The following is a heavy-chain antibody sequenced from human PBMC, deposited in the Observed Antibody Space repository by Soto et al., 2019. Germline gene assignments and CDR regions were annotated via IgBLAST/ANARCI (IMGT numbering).Heavy chain of an antibody. CDR1: GGSISSYY. CDR2: IYYSGST. Sequence: QVQLQESAPGLVKPSETLSLTCTASGGSISSYYWRWIQQPPGKGQEWIGYIYYSGSTNYNPSLKSRVTISVDTSKNPFTRRLSAGTAADTAVYYCARRYGDCFDYWGQGTLVTVSS. J-gene: IGHJ4*02. V-gene: IGHV4-59*08. D-gene: IGHD4-17*01. CDR3: ARRYGDCFDY.